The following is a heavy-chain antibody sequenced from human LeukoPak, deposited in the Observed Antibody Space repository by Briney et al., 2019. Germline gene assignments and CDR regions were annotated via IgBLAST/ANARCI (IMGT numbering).Heavy chain of an antibody. CDR2: IYYSGST. V-gene: IGHV4-59*01. Sequence: SETLSLTCTVSGGSISNYYWNWIRQPPGQGLEWIGHIYYSGSTNYNPSLKSRVTISVDTSKNQFSLKLSSVTAADTAVYYCARGGYSYEDYYYYMDVWGKGTTVTVSS. CDR1: GGSISNYY. J-gene: IGHJ6*03. CDR3: ARGGYSYEDYYYYMDV. D-gene: IGHD5-18*01.